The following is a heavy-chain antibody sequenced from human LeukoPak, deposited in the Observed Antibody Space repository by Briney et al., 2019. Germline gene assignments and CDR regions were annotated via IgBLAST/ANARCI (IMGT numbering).Heavy chain of an antibody. Sequence: PGGSLRLSCAASGFTFSSYGMHWVRQAPGKGLEWVSAISGSGGSTYYADSVKGRFTISRDNAKNTLYLQMNSLRDEDTAVYYCARGAVAGANFDYWGPGTLVTVSS. CDR1: GFTFSSYG. CDR3: ARGAVAGANFDY. V-gene: IGHV3-23*01. D-gene: IGHD1-26*01. CDR2: ISGSGGST. J-gene: IGHJ4*02.